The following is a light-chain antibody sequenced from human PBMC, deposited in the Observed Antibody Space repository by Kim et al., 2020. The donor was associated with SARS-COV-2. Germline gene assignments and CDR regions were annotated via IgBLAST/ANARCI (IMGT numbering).Light chain of an antibody. CDR2: EVT. CDR3: SSYAGSKDLV. CDR1: SSAVRTYDH. Sequence: GQSVPISVTSSSSAVRTYDHVSWYHHHPGKAPKLVIYEVTKRPSGVPDRFSASKSGNTASLTVSGLQAEDEADYYCSSYAGSKDLVFGTGTKVTVL. V-gene: IGLV2-8*01. J-gene: IGLJ1*01.